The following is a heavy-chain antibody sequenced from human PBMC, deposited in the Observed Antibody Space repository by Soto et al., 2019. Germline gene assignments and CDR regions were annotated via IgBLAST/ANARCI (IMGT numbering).Heavy chain of an antibody. V-gene: IGHV1-24*01. CDR1: GYTLTELS. D-gene: IGHD4-17*01. J-gene: IGHJ6*03. CDR3: ATKGKTTVTTRGYYYYMDV. Sequence: ASVKVSCKVSGYTLTELSMHWVRQAPGKGLEWMGGFDPEDGETIYAQKFQGRVTMTEDTSTDTAYMELSSLRSEDTAVYYCATKGKTTVTTRGYYYYMDVWGKGTTVTLSS. CDR2: FDPEDGET.